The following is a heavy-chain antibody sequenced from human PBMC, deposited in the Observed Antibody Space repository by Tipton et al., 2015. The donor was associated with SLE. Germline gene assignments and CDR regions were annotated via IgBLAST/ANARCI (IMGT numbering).Heavy chain of an antibody. CDR1: GFTFSSYS. Sequence: SLRLSCAASGFTFSSYSMNWVRQAPGKGLEWVSSISSSGSTIYYADSVKGRFTISRDNAKNSLYLQMNSLRAEDTAVYYCARDRGSGEAFDIWGQGTMVTVSS. CDR3: ARDRGSGEAFDI. V-gene: IGHV3-48*04. CDR2: ISSSGSTI. J-gene: IGHJ3*02. D-gene: IGHD1-26*01.